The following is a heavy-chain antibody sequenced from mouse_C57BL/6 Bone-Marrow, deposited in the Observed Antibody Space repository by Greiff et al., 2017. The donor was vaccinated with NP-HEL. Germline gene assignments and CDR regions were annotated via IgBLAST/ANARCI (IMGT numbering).Heavy chain of an antibody. CDR3: AREDDGYPGFAY. CDR2: IDPSDSYT. D-gene: IGHD2-3*01. J-gene: IGHJ3*01. V-gene: IGHV1-69*01. Sequence: QVQLQQPGAELVMPGASVKLSCKASGYTFTSYWMHWVKQRPGQGLEWIGEIDPSDSYTNSNQKFKGKSTLTVDKSSSTAYMQLSSLTSEDSAVYYCAREDDGYPGFAYWGQGTLVTVSA. CDR1: GYTFTSYW.